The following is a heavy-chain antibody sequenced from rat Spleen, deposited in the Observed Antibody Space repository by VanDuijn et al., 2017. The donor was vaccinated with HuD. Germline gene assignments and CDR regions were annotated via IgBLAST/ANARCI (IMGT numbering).Heavy chain of an antibody. D-gene: IGHD1-6*01. CDR2: IWDGGTT. J-gene: IGHJ2*01. Sequence: QVQLKESGPGLGQPSQTLSLTCTVAGFSLTSYNVHWIRQPPGKGLEWMGGIWDGGTTNYNSALKSRLSISRDTSKSQVFLKMNSLQTEDTAIYFCTRAYVYCGLFPDYWGQGVMVTVSS. V-gene: IGHV2-1*01. CDR1: GFSLTSYN. CDR3: TRAYVYCGLFPDY.